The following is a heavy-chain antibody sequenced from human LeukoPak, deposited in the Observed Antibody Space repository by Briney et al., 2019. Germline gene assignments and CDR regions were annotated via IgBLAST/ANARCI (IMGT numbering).Heavy chain of an antibody. CDR3: AKDPKTYSGRYYFDY. V-gene: IGHV3-30*02. CDR2: IRYDGSSK. J-gene: IGHJ4*02. Sequence: GGSLRLSCAASGFTFSSYGMHWVRQAPGKGLEWVASIRYDGSSKYYADSVKGRFTISRDNSKNTLYLQMNSLRAEGTAVYYCAKDPKTYSGRYYFDYWGQGTLVTVSS. CDR1: GFTFSSYG. D-gene: IGHD1-26*01.